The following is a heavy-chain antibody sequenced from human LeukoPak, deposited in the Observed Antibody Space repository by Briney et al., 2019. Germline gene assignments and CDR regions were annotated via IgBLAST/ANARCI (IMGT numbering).Heavy chain of an antibody. D-gene: IGHD3-22*01. J-gene: IGHJ4*02. CDR1: GFTFSSYG. V-gene: IGHV3-30*02. CDR2: IRYDGSIK. Sequence: PGGSLRLSCAASGFTFSSYGMHWVRQAPGKGLEWVAFIRYDGSIKYYADSVKGRFTISRDNSKNTLYLQMNSLRAEDTAVYYCAKDRYSRMIVVVMFDYWGQGTLVTVSS. CDR3: AKDRYSRMIVVVMFDY.